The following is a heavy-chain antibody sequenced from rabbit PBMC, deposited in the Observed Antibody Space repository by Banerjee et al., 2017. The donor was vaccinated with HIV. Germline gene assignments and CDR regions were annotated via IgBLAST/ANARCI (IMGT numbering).Heavy chain of an antibody. J-gene: IGHJ2*01. Sequence: QEQLVESGGDLVKPGASLTLTCTSSEFSFSSSYWMCWVRQAPGKGLEWIGCIYTSSGSTWYASWVNGRFTISRSTSLNTVTLQMTSLTAADTATYFCASGNDFGYSYVFDPWGPGTLVTVS. CDR2: IYTSSGST. CDR1: EFSFSSSYW. V-gene: IGHV1S43*01. CDR3: ASGNDFGYSYVFDP. D-gene: IGHD6-1*01.